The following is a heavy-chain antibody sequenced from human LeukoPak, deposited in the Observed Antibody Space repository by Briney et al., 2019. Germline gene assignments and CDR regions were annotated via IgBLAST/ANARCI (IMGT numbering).Heavy chain of an antibody. D-gene: IGHD6-13*01. CDR3: ARPSSSSWYLYYYGMDV. CDR1: GGTFSSYA. V-gene: IGHV1-69*13. J-gene: IGHJ6*02. Sequence: ASVKVSCKASGGTFSSYAISWVRQAPGQGLEWMGGIIPIFGTANYAQKFQGRVTITADESTSTAYMELSSLRSEDTAVYYCARPSSSSWYLYYYGMDVWGQGTTVTVSS. CDR2: IIPIFGTA.